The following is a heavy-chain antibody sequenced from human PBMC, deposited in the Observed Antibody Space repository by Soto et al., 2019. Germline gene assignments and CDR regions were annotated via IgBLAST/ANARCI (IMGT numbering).Heavy chain of an antibody. V-gene: IGHV1-3*01. D-gene: IGHD3-10*01. CDR1: GYTFTSYA. J-gene: IGHJ5*02. CDR2: INAGNGNT. CDR3: ARSHSRGVFMVGWFDL. Sequence: ASVKVSCKASGYTFTSYAMHWVRQAPGQRLEWMGWINAGNGNTKYSQKFQGRVTITRDTSASTAYMELSSLRSEDTAVYYCARSHSRGVFMVGWFDLWGQGTLVTVSS.